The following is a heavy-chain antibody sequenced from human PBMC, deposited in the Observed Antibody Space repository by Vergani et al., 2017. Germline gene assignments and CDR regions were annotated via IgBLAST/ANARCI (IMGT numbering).Heavy chain of an antibody. J-gene: IGHJ6*02. Sequence: EVQLVESGGGIVKPGGSLRLSCVASGFSFRNAWMNWVRRTPGKGLEWVGRIKSTFDRGTTDYAAAVNGRFTISIDDSKNTLFLQMTGLKTEDIGVYYCTTDPRYCGDGSCYWLRDHHYYGMDVWGQGTTVTVSS. CDR3: TTDPRYCGDGSCYWLRDHHYYGMDV. CDR1: GFSFRNAW. D-gene: IGHD2-21*01. V-gene: IGHV3-15*07. CDR2: IKSTFDRGTT.